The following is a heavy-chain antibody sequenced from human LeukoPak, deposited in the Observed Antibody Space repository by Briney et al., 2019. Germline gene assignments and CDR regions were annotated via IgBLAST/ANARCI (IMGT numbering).Heavy chain of an antibody. V-gene: IGHV3-33*01. CDR1: GFTFSSYD. J-gene: IGHJ4*02. Sequence: GGSLRLSCAASGFTFSSYDMHWVRQAPGKGLEWVAVIRYDGSHKYYADSMEGRLTVSRDNSKNTLYLQMNSLRAEDTAVYYCAREDDFLNGHYTIDYWGQGTLVTVSS. CDR2: IRYDGSHK. CDR3: AREDDFLNGHYTIDY. D-gene: IGHD3-3*01.